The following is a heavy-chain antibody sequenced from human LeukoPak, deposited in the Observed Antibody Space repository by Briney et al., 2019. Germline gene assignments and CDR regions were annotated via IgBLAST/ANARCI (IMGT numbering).Heavy chain of an antibody. CDR2: IYYSWST. V-gene: IGHV4-59*08. D-gene: IGHD3-22*01. CDR1: GGSISSYY. J-gene: IGHJ6*02. CDR3: ARQLRYYYDSSGYYPYYGMDV. Sequence: SETLSLTCTVSGGSISSYYWSWIRQPPGKGLEGIGYIYYSWSTNYKPSLKSRVTISVDTSKNQFSLKLSSVTAADTAVYYCARQLRYYYDSSGYYPYYGMDVWGQGTTVTVSS.